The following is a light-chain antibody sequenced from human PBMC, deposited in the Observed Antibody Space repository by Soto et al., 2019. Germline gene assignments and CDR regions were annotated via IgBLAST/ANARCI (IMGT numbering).Light chain of an antibody. CDR1: QRVDDSH. CDR2: GAS. V-gene: IGKV3-20*01. CDR3: QQYFNGPIT. J-gene: IGKJ5*01. Sequence: DIVLAYSPGTLSLSPGERVTLSCRASQRVDDSHLAWYQLRPGQAPRLLIYGASTRATGIPDRVSGKGAGTDFSLTIRGLKTEEFAVYDCQQYFNGPITFGQGTRLEI.